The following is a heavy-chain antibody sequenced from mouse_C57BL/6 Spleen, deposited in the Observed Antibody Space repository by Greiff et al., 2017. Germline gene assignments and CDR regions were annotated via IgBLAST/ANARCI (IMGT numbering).Heavy chain of an antibody. CDR3: ARSNRNYLDFDY. D-gene: IGHD2-5*01. Sequence: QVQLQQSGAELARPGASVKMSCKASGYTFTSYTMHWVKQRPGQGLEWIGYINPSSGYTKYNQKFKDKATLTADKSSSTAYMQLSSLTSEDSAVYYCARSNRNYLDFDYWGHGTTLTVAS. V-gene: IGHV1-4*01. J-gene: IGHJ2*01. CDR1: GYTFTSYT. CDR2: INPSSGYT.